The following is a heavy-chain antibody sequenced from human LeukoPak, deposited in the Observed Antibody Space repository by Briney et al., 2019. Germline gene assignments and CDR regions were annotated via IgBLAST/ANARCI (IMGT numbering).Heavy chain of an antibody. CDR3: ARRNSGYEN. CDR2: IYYSGST. V-gene: IGHV4-39*01. D-gene: IGHD5-12*01. Sequence: SETLSLTCTVSGGSIRSSSYYWGWVRQPRGGGVEWNGSIYYSGSTYYNPSLKSRVTISVDTSKSQFSLKLTSVTAADTAVYYCARRNSGYENWGQGTLVTVSS. J-gene: IGHJ4*02. CDR1: GGSIRSSSYY.